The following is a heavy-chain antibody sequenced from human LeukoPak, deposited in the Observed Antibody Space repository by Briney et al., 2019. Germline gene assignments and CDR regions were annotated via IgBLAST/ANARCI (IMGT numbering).Heavy chain of an antibody. CDR3: AKEGHDYGAYSSYYYYSYMDV. CDR2: ISGSGGST. V-gene: IGHV3-23*01. D-gene: IGHD4-23*01. CDR1: GFTFSSFA. Sequence: GGSLRLSCAASGFTFSSFAMSWVRQAPGKGLEWVSSISGSGGSTYYTDSVKGRFSTSRDNSKNTLYLQINSLRAEDTAVFYCAKEGHDYGAYSSYYYYSYMDVWGKGTPVTVSS. J-gene: IGHJ6*03.